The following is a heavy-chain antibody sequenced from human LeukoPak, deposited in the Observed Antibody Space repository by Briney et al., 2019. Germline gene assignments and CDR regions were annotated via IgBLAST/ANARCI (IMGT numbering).Heavy chain of an antibody. Sequence: PSETLSLTCTVSGGSISSYYWSWIRQPAGKGLEWIGRIYTSGSTNYNPSLKSRVTMSVDTSRNQFSLKLSSVTAADTAVYYCARDHVGSSGYWFDYWGQGTLVTVSS. CDR3: ARDHVGSSGYWFDY. V-gene: IGHV4-4*07. D-gene: IGHD3-22*01. CDR2: IYTSGST. J-gene: IGHJ4*02. CDR1: GGSISSYY.